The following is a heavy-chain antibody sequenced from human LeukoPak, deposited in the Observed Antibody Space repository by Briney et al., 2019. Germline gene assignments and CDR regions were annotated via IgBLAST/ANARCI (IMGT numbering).Heavy chain of an antibody. CDR1: GLTFSSYA. J-gene: IGHJ3*02. CDR2: ISGNGGST. D-gene: IGHD6-19*01. V-gene: IGHV3-23*01. Sequence: GGSLRLSCAASGLTFSSYAMSWVRQAPGKGLEWVSFISGNGGSTYYADSVKGRFTISRDNSKNTLYLQMNSLRAEDTAVYYCAKIGAHSSGLFDIWGQGTMVTVSS. CDR3: AKIGAHSSGLFDI.